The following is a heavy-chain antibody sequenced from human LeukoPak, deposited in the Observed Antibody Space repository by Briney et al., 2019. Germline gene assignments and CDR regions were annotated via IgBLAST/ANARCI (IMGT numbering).Heavy chain of an antibody. CDR3: ARDSSEFRSLLFH. J-gene: IGHJ1*01. CDR2: ITPMFGTS. Sequence: SVKVSCKASGGTFSRHTISWVRQSPGQGLEWMGGITPMFGTSNYAQKFRGRVTITADESTSTAYVELSSLRSEDTAVYYCARDSSEFRSLLFHWGQGTLVIVSS. D-gene: IGHD1-14*01. V-gene: IGHV1-69*13. CDR1: GGTFSRHT.